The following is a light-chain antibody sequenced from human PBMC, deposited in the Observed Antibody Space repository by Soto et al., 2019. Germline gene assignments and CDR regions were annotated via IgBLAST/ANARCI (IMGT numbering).Light chain of an antibody. Sequence: QSALTQPGSVSGSPGQSITISCTGTSSDVGGYNYVSWYQQHPGKVPKLMIYEVFRQPSGISHRFSGSKSGNTASLTISGLQADDEADYYCCSYTTASTYVFGGGTKLTVL. CDR1: SSDVGGYNY. CDR3: CSYTTASTYV. J-gene: IGLJ2*01. V-gene: IGLV2-14*01. CDR2: EVF.